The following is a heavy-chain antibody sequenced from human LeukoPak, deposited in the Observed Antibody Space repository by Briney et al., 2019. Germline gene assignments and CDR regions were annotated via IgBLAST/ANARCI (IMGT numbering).Heavy chain of an antibody. CDR1: GFTFNSYG. J-gene: IGHJ4*02. D-gene: IGHD3-10*01. CDR2: IWYDGSNK. Sequence: PGGSLRLSCAASGFTFNSYGMHWVRQAPGKGLEWVAVIWYDGSNKYYADSVKGRFTISRDNSKNTLYLQMNSLRAEDTALYYCARGSGNYYTRFDYWGQGTLVTVPS. CDR3: ARGSGNYYTRFDY. V-gene: IGHV3-33*01.